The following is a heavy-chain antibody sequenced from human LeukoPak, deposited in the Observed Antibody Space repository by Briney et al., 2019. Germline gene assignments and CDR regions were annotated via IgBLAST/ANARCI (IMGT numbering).Heavy chain of an antibody. J-gene: IGHJ4*02. Sequence: GESLKISFEGSGYRFSNYWIGWVRQMPGKGLEWMGIIYPGDYETRYSPSFQGLVTISVDKSISTAYLQWSSPKASDTAMYYCAIPPGYCGNDCSFDHWGQGTLVTVSS. CDR3: AIPPGYCGNDCSFDH. V-gene: IGHV5-51*01. CDR1: GYRFSNYW. CDR2: IYPGDYET. D-gene: IGHD2-21*02.